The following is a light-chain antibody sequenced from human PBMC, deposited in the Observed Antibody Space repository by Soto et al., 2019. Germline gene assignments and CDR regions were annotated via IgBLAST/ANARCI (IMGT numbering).Light chain of an antibody. V-gene: IGLV3-1*01. CDR2: EDA. J-gene: IGLJ1*01. CDR1: DLGRQH. Sequence: SYELTQPPSVSVSPGQTATISCSGDDLGRQHALWYQQRSGQSPVLVIYEDAKRPSGIPERFSGSNSGNTATLTISGTQTVDEADYYCQSWDSDAALVFGTGTKVTVL. CDR3: QSWDSDAALV.